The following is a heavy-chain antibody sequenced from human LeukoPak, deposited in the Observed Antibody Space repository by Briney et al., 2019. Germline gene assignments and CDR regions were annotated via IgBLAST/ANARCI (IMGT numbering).Heavy chain of an antibody. V-gene: IGHV1-69*06. CDR3: ASLLSGIAVLNAFDI. Sequence: GASVKVSCKASGGTFSSYAISWVRQAPGQGLEWMGGIIPIFGTANYAQKFQGRVTITADKSTSTAYMELSNLRSEDTAVYYCASLLSGIAVLNAFDIWGQGTMVTVSS. D-gene: IGHD6-19*01. CDR1: GGTFSSYA. CDR2: IIPIFGTA. J-gene: IGHJ3*02.